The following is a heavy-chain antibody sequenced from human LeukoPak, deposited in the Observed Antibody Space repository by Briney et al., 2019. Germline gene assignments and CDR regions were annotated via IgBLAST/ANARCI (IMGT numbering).Heavy chain of an antibody. Sequence: SETLSLTCTVSGGSISSYYWSWIRQPPGKGLEWIGYIYYSGSTNYNPSLKSRVTISVDTSKNQFSLKLSSVTAADTAVYYCARCIAGVYYYYYMDVWGKGTTVTVSS. J-gene: IGHJ6*03. CDR3: ARCIAGVYYYYYMDV. CDR1: GGSISSYY. CDR2: IYYSGST. V-gene: IGHV4-59*01. D-gene: IGHD6-13*01.